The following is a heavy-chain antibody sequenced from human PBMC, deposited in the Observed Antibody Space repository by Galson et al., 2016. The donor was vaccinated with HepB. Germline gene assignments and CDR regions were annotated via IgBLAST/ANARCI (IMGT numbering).Heavy chain of an antibody. Sequence: SLRLSCAASGFTFSRYGMHWVRQAPGKGPEWVAVISYDGSDKYSADSVKGRFTISRDNSKNTLYLQMNSLRAEDTAVYYCARDSMAVAATFPRYYYYYGMDVWGQVTTVTVSS. J-gene: IGHJ6*02. D-gene: IGHD2-15*01. CDR1: GFTFSRYG. CDR2: ISYDGSDK. V-gene: IGHV3-30*03. CDR3: ARDSMAVAATFPRYYYYYGMDV.